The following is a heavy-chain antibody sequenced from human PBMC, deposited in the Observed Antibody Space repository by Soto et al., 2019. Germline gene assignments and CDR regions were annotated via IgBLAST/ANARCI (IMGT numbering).Heavy chain of an antibody. D-gene: IGHD2-21*01. CDR1: GGSISSYY. Sequence: SETLSLTCTVSGGSISSYYWSWIRQPPGKGLEWIGYIYYSGSTTYNPSLKSRVTMSVDRSKNQFSLKLSSVTAADTAVYYCARGNVVAIDYWGQGTLVTVSS. V-gene: IGHV4-59*01. CDR2: IYYSGST. CDR3: ARGNVVAIDY. J-gene: IGHJ4*02.